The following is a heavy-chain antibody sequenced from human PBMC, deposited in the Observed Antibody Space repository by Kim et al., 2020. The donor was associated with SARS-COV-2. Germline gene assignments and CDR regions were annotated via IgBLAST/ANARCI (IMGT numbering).Heavy chain of an antibody. V-gene: IGHV3-74*01. CDR3: ASRRYTGTYYFDY. D-gene: IGHD1-26*01. Sequence: SYADSVKGRFTSSRDNAKSTLYLQMNRLRAEDTAVYYCASRRYTGTYYFDYWGQGTLVTVSS. J-gene: IGHJ4*02.